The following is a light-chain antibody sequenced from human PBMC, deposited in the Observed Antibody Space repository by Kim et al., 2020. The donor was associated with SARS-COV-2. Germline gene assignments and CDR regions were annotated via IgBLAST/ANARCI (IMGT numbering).Light chain of an antibody. J-gene: IGLJ3*02. V-gene: IGLV2-14*03. CDR2: NVN. Sequence: GQSITITCTGTSSDVGAYTYVSWHQQHPGKAPKLMIYNVNERPSGVSNRFSGSKSGNTASLTISGLQAEDECDYYCISFTTSATWVFGGGTQLTVL. CDR3: ISFTTSATWV. CDR1: SSDVGAYTY.